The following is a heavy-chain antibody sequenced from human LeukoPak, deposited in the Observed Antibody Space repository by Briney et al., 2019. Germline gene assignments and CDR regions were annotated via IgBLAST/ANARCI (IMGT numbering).Heavy chain of an antibody. Sequence: SETLSLTCTVSGGSISGHHWTWVRQPPGTGLEWIGYFYDSGDFNYNPSLKSRVTIWMDMSNNQFSLTMSSVTAADTAMYYCARGIRWLQFDYWGQGTLVTVSS. D-gene: IGHD5-24*01. CDR1: GGSISGHH. V-gene: IGHV4-59*08. CDR3: ARGIRWLQFDY. CDR2: FYDSGDF. J-gene: IGHJ4*02.